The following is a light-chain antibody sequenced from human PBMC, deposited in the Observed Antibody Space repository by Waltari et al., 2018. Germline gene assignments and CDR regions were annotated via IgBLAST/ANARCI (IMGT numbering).Light chain of an antibody. CDR1: TSNIGSNS. CDR2: TDN. J-gene: IGLJ2*01. Sequence: QSVLTQPPSVSGTPGQRVTISCSGGTSNIGSNSVNWYHQLPGTAPKLLIYTDNQRPSGVPDRFSASKSGTSASLAISGLQSEDEADYYCAAWGVSLNGPVFGGGTKLTVL. V-gene: IGLV1-44*01. CDR3: AAWGVSLNGPV.